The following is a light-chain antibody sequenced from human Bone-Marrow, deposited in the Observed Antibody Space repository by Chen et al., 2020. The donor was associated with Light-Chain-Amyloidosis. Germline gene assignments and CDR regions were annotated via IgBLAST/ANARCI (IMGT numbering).Light chain of an antibody. CDR2: RDT. V-gene: IGLV3-25*03. Sequence: SYELTQPPSVSVSPGQTARITCSGDDLPTKYAYWYQQKPGQAPVLVIHRDTERPSGISERFSGSSSGTTATLNISGVQAEDGADYDCQSADSSGTYEVIFGGGTKLTVL. CDR3: QSADSSGTYEVI. CDR1: DLPTKY. J-gene: IGLJ2*01.